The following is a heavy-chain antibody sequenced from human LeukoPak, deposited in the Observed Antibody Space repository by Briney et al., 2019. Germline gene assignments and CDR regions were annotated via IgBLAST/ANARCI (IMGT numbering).Heavy chain of an antibody. Sequence: PGGSLRLSCAASGFTFSSYWIHGVRQAPGEGLVWVSRINSDGSSTTYAGSVKGRFTLSRDNATNTLYLQMNSLTAEDTAVYYCAKTGNHFWSEYNYWGQGTLVTVSS. J-gene: IGHJ4*02. CDR3: AKTGNHFWSEYNY. CDR1: GFTFSSYW. D-gene: IGHD3-3*02. V-gene: IGHV3-74*01. CDR2: INSDGSST.